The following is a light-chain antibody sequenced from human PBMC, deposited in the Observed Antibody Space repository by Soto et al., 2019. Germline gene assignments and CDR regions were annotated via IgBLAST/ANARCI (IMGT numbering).Light chain of an antibody. J-gene: IGKJ1*01. CDR3: QKYTNAPRT. Sequence: DIQMTQSPSSLSASVGDTVTITCRASQGISNYLAWYQQKPGQVPNLLIYAASTLQSGVPSRFSGSGSGTDFTLTISSPRPEDVATYYCQKYTNAPRTFGQGTKVEI. CDR1: QGISNY. CDR2: AAS. V-gene: IGKV1-27*01.